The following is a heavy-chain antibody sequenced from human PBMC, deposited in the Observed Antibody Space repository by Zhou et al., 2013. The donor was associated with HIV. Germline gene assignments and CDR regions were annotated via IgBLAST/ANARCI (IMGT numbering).Heavy chain of an antibody. CDR2: IIPILGIA. J-gene: IGHJ3*02. Sequence: QVQLVQSGAEVKKPGSSVKVSCKASGGTFSSYAISWVRQAPGQGLEWMGRIIPILGIANYAQKFQGRVTITADKSTSTAYMELSSLRSEDTAVYYCAKRGYSGTRGAFDIWGQGTMVTVSS. V-gene: IGHV1-69*04. CDR3: AKRGYSGTRGAFDI. CDR1: GGTFSSYA. D-gene: IGHD1-26*01.